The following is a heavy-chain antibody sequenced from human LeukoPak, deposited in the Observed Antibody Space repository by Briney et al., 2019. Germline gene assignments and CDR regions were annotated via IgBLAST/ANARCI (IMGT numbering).Heavy chain of an antibody. CDR1: GDSIGSYY. Sequence: SETLSLTCTVSGDSIGSYYWSWIRQPAGKGLEWIGRIYTSGSTNYNPSLTSRVTMSVDTSKNQFSLILSSVTAADAAVYYCARGTYYYDSSGYYYAPRQYYFDYWGQGTLVTVSS. V-gene: IGHV4-4*07. J-gene: IGHJ4*02. CDR3: ARGTYYYDSSGYYYAPRQYYFDY. CDR2: IYTSGST. D-gene: IGHD3-22*01.